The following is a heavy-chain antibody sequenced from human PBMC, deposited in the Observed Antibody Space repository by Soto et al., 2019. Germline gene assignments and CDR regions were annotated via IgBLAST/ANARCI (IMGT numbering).Heavy chain of an antibody. V-gene: IGHV3-23*01. Sequence: EVQLLESGGGLVQPGGSLVLSCAASRFTFSSYAMSWVRQAPGKGLEWVSSISGGGNDAYYADSVKGRFTISSDNSQNTLYLQVSSLRADDTAVDYCARSLFLASTDTEPFDYWGQGALVTVSS. CDR1: RFTFSSYA. CDR2: ISGGGNDA. D-gene: IGHD3-3*02. J-gene: IGHJ4*02. CDR3: ARSLFLASTDTEPFDY.